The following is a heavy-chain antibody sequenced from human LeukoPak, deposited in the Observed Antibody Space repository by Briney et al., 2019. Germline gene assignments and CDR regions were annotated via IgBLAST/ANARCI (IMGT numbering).Heavy chain of an antibody. CDR1: GGSISSYY. Sequence: SETLSLTCTVSGGSISSYYWSWIRQPPGKGLEWIGYIYYSGSTNYNPSLKSGVTISVDTSKNQFSLKLSSVTAADTAVYYCAAASTYYYGSGSYGIFDYWGQGTLVTVSS. J-gene: IGHJ4*02. V-gene: IGHV4-59*01. CDR2: IYYSGST. CDR3: AAASTYYYGSGSYGIFDY. D-gene: IGHD3-10*01.